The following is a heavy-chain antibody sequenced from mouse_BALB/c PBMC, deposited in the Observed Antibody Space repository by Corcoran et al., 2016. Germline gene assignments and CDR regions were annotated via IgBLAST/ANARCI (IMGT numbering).Heavy chain of an antibody. Sequence: EDHLQQSGAELVKPGASVKMSSKASGYTFTDYYMKLVQQSHGKSLEWIGDINPNNGGTSYNQKFKGKATLTVDKSSSTAYMQLNSRTSADSAVYYCARDGYLEDVDYWGQGTTLTVSS. J-gene: IGHJ2*01. D-gene: IGHD2-3*01. CDR2: INPNNGGT. CDR1: GYTFTDYY. V-gene: IGHV1-26*01. CDR3: ARDGYLEDVDY.